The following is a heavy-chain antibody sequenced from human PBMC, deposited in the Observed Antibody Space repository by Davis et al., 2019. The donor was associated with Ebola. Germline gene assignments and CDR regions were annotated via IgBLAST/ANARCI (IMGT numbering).Heavy chain of an antibody. Sequence: PGGSLRLSCAASGFTFSSYGMHWVRQAPGKGLEWVAGIWYDGSNKYYADSVKGRFTISRDNSKNTLYLQMNSLRAEDTAVYYCAKSYNWNPNYYYGMDVWGQGTTVTVSS. CDR3: AKSYNWNPNYYYGMDV. V-gene: IGHV3-30*02. CDR1: GFTFSSYG. D-gene: IGHD1-20*01. CDR2: IWYDGSNK. J-gene: IGHJ6*02.